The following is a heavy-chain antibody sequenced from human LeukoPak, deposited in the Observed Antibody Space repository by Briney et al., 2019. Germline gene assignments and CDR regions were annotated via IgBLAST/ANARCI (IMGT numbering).Heavy chain of an antibody. Sequence: GGSLRLSCAASGFTFSNAWMSWVRQAPGKGLEWVSLISWDGDTTYYADSVKGRFTISRDNSKNSLYLQMNSLRTEDTALYYCAKALGGYDRSGSHFDCGGQGTPVTVSS. CDR1: GFTFSNAW. CDR2: ISWDGDTT. D-gene: IGHD3-22*01. V-gene: IGHV3-43*01. CDR3: AKALGGYDRSGSHFDC. J-gene: IGHJ4*02.